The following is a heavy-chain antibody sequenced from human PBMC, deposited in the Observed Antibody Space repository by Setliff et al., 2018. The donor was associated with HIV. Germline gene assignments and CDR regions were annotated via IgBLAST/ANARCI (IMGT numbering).Heavy chain of an antibody. CDR1: GGSISTSSYY. Sequence: PSETLSLTCTVSGGSISTSSYYWGWIRQPPGKGLEWIGYIYYSGSTNYNPSLKSRVTITVDTSKNQVSRKLSSMTAADTAVYYCARDKGLWLGYYFDYWGQGTPVTVSS. CDR3: ARDKGLWLGYYFDY. V-gene: IGHV4-61*05. J-gene: IGHJ4*02. CDR2: IYYSGST. D-gene: IGHD3-10*01.